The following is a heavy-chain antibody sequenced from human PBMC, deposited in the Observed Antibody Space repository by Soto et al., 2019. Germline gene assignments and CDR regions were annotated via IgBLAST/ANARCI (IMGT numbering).Heavy chain of an antibody. V-gene: IGHV4-39*01. CDR1: GGSISSSSYY. Sequence: SETLSLTCTVSGGSISSSSYYWGWIRQPPRKGLEWIGSIYYSGSTYYNPSLKSRVTISVDTSKNQFSLKLSSVTAADTAVYYCARGGGRFLEWLGPLADYYYYYGMDVWGQGTTVTVSS. D-gene: IGHD3-3*01. J-gene: IGHJ6*02. CDR2: IYYSGST. CDR3: ARGGGRFLEWLGPLADYYYYYGMDV.